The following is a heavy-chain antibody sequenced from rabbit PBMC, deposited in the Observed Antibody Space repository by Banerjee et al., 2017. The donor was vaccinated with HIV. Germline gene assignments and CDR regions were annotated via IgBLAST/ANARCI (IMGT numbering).Heavy chain of an antibody. CDR1: GFSFSSIYW. CDR2: IDAGNSNT. V-gene: IGHV1S45*01. CDR3: ARDMGKPGLNL. J-gene: IGHJ4*01. Sequence: EESGGGLVQPEGSLTLTCTASGFSFSSIYWICWVRQAPGGEPEWIACIDAGNSNTDYASWAKGRFTISKTASTTVALRMTSLTAADTATYFCARDMGKPGLNLWGQGTLVTVS. D-gene: IGHD3-1*01.